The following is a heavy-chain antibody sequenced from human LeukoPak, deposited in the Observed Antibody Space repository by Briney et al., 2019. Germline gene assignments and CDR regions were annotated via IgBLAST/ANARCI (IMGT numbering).Heavy chain of an antibody. J-gene: IGHJ5*02. D-gene: IGHD1-26*01. Sequence: SETLSLTCTVSGGSISSSYWTWIRQPPGKGLEWIGYIYYSGSTNYNPSLGSRVTMSLDTSKNRFSLRLTSVTAADTAVYYCARDGRGSRNWFDPWGQGTLVTVSS. CDR1: GGSISSSY. CDR2: IYYSGST. V-gene: IGHV4-59*12. CDR3: ARDGRGSRNWFDP.